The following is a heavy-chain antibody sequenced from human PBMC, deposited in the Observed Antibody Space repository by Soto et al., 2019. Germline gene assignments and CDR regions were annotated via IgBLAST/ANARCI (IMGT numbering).Heavy chain of an antibody. D-gene: IGHD3-10*01. CDR1: GGSISSSRYY. Sequence: SETLSLTCAVSGGSISSSRYYWGGIRQPPGKGLEWIGSIYYSGSTYYNPSLKSRVTISVDTSENQFSLKLSSVTAADTAVYYCARTSMVRRVPGNLFDPWGQGTLVTV. CDR3: ARTSMVRRVPGNLFDP. J-gene: IGHJ5*02. CDR2: IYYSGST. V-gene: IGHV4-39*01.